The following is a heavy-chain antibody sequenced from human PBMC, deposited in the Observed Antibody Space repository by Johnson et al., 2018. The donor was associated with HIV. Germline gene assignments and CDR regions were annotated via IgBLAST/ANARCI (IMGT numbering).Heavy chain of an antibody. Sequence: QVQLVESGGGLVKPGGSLRLSCVASGFTFSDYYMSWIRQAPGKGLEWVSYISISGSTIYYADSVKGRFTLSRDNAKNSLYLQMNSLRAEDTAVYYCASLYYNFWSGYSSSGWSHAFDIWGQGTMVTVSS. D-gene: IGHD3-3*01. J-gene: IGHJ3*02. CDR2: ISISGSTI. CDR3: ASLYYNFWSGYSSSGWSHAFDI. V-gene: IGHV3-11*04. CDR1: GFTFSDYY.